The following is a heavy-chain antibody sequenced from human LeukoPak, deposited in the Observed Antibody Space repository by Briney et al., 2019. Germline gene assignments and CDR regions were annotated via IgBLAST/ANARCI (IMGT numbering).Heavy chain of an antibody. CDR1: GYTFTSYY. J-gene: IGHJ4*02. D-gene: IGHD3-10*01. V-gene: IGHV1-46*03. Sequence: ASVKVSCKASGYTFTSYYMHWVRQAPGQGLEWMGIINPSGGSTSYAQKFQGRVTMTRDTSTSTVCMELSSLRSEDTAVYYCARGNYYGSGSYDHYFDYWGQGTLVTVSS. CDR3: ARGNYYGSGSYDHYFDY. CDR2: INPSGGST.